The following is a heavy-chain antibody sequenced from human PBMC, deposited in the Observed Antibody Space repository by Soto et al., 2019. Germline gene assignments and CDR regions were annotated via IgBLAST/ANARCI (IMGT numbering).Heavy chain of an antibody. CDR2: ISGSGGST. CDR1: GFTFSSYA. J-gene: IGHJ4*02. Sequence: EVQLLASGGGLVQPGGSLSLSCAASGFTFSSYAMSWVRQAPGKGLEWVSAISGSGGSTYYADSVKGRFTISRDNSKHTLYLQRNSLRAEDTAVYYCANSGYLFDYWGQGTLGTVSS. V-gene: IGHV3-23*01. D-gene: IGHD3-10*01. CDR3: ANSGYLFDY.